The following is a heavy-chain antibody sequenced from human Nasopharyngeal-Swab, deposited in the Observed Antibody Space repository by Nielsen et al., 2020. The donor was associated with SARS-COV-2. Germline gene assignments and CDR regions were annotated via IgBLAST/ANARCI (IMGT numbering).Heavy chain of an antibody. CDR1: GYSFTSYW. CDR2: IYPGDSDT. Sequence: GESLKISCKGSGYSFTSYWICWGRQMPGKGLEWMGIIYPGDSDTRYSPSFQGQATISADKAISTAYLQWSSLKAADTAMYYCARQRFTYGSGSYQGGYYFDYWGQGTLVTVSS. V-gene: IGHV5-51*01. D-gene: IGHD3-10*01. J-gene: IGHJ4*02. CDR3: ARQRFTYGSGSYQGGYYFDY.